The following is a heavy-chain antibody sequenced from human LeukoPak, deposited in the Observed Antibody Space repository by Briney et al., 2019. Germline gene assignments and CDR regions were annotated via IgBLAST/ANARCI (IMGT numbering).Heavy chain of an antibody. V-gene: IGHV4-34*01. D-gene: IGHD2-15*01. CDR2: INHSGST. CDR3: ARVRCNSNSCFPDY. J-gene: IGHJ4*02. Sequence: SETLSLTCAVYGGSFSGYYWSWIRQPPGKGLEWIGEINHSGSTNYNPSLKSRVTISVDTSKNQFSLKLSSVTAADTAVYYCARVRCNSNSCFPDYWGQGTLVTVSS. CDR1: GGSFSGYY.